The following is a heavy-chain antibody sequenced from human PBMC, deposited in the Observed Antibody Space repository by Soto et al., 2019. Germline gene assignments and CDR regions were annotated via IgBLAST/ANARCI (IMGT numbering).Heavy chain of an antibody. CDR1: GGSISSGGYS. Sequence: KPSETLSLTCVVSGGSISSGGYSWSWIRQPPGKGLEWIGYIYHHGSTYYNPSLKSRVTISVDRSKNQFSLKLSSVTAADTAVYYCARDLDLYGMDVWGQGTTVTVSS. CDR3: ARDLDLYGMDV. CDR2: IYHHGST. J-gene: IGHJ6*02. V-gene: IGHV4-30-2*01.